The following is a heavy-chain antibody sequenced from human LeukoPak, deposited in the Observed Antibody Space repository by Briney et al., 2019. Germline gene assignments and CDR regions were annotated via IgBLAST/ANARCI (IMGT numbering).Heavy chain of an antibody. Sequence: GGSLRLSCAASGFTFSIYSMNWVRQAPGKGLEWVSSISSSSSYIYYADSVKGRFTISRDNAKNSLYLQMNSLRAEDTAVYYCARDRGIPRGYYYMDVWGKGTTVTVSS. CDR2: ISSSSSYI. J-gene: IGHJ6*03. CDR1: GFTFSIYS. D-gene: IGHD1-14*01. CDR3: ARDRGIPRGYYYMDV. V-gene: IGHV3-21*01.